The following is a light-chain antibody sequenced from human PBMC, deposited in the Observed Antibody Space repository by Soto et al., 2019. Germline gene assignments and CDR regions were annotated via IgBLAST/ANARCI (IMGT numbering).Light chain of an antibody. CDR2: SAS. Sequence: DIQMTQSPSSLSASVVDRFTIPCRASQSIRGYLNWYQQKPGNAPKLLIYSASTLQSGVPSRFSGSGSGTDFTLTINSLQPEDFATYFCQQSYSAPWTFGQGTKVDIK. CDR3: QQSYSAPWT. CDR1: QSIRGY. V-gene: IGKV1-39*01. J-gene: IGKJ1*01.